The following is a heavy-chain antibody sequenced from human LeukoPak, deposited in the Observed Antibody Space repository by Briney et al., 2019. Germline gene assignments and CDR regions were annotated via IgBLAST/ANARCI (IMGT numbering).Heavy chain of an antibody. D-gene: IGHD3-10*01. CDR2: IYTSGST. Sequence: PSETLSLTCGVSAYSVNSAYYWSWIRQPAGKGLEWIGRIYTSGSTNYNPSLKSRVTMSVDTSKNQFSLKLSPVTAADTAVYYCAGTRITMVRGVTHNDYWGQGTLVTVSS. J-gene: IGHJ4*02. CDR1: AYSVNSAYY. CDR3: AGTRITMVRGVTHNDY. V-gene: IGHV4-4*07.